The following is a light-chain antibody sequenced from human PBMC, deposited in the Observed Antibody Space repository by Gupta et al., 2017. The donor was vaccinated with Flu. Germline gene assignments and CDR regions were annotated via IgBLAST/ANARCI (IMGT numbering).Light chain of an antibody. V-gene: IGLV2-14*01. CDR1: SSDISAYRY. Sequence: QSALTQPASVSGSPGQSITISCTGTSSDISAYRYVSWFQQHPGKAPKLMIYEISDRPSGVSSRFSGSKSGNTASLTISGLQAEDDADYYCSSYTSSRTYVFGTGTKVTVL. J-gene: IGLJ1*01. CDR3: SSYTSSRTYV. CDR2: EIS.